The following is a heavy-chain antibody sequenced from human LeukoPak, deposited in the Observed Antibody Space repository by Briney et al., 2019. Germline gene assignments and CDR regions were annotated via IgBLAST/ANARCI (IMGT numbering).Heavy chain of an antibody. V-gene: IGHV4-59*01. CDR1: GVPISTYY. J-gene: IGHJ4*01. CDR2: VYYNGDI. Sequence: SETLSLTCSVSGVPISTYYWSWIRQSPGKRLEWIAYVYYNGDIMYNPSLKSRVTISLDTSKNQFSLNMASVTAADTAVYFCATTRYYDTRGYLFDDWGHGTLVTVSS. CDR3: ATTRYYDTRGYLFDD. D-gene: IGHD3-22*01.